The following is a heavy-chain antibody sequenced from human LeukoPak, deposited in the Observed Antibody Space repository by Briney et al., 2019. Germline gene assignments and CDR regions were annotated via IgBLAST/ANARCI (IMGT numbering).Heavy chain of an antibody. CDR2: INTYNGNT. Sequence: ASVKVSCKTSGYTFTSDDINWVRQAPGQGLQWMGWINTYNGNTEYAQSLQGRATMTIDTATATAYLEVRSLISDDTAVYYCARDLGEGAKRDLDFWGQGTLVTVSS. J-gene: IGHJ4*02. CDR3: ARDLGEGAKRDLDF. D-gene: IGHD1-26*01. CDR1: GYTFTSDD. V-gene: IGHV1-18*01.